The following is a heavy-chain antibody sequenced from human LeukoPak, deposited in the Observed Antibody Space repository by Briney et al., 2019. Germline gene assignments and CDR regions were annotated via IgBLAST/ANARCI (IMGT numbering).Heavy chain of an antibody. D-gene: IGHD6-6*01. CDR1: RGTFSSYA. J-gene: IGHJ5*02. CDR3: ARCKEQLVHSNWFDP. V-gene: IGHV1-69*13. Sequence: SVKVSCKASRGTFSSYAISSVRQDPGQGLEWMGGILPIFGTANYAQKFQGRVTLTADASTSTAYMEQSRLRSPDTAVYYCARCKEQLVHSNWFDPWGQGTLVTVSS. CDR2: ILPIFGTA.